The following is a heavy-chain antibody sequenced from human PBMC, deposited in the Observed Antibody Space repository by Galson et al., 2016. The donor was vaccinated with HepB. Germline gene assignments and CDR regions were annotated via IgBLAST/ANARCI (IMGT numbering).Heavy chain of an antibody. D-gene: IGHD1-26*01. CDR2: FNSNSGTT. CDR3: VRDQWELNVFDAFDV. J-gene: IGHJ3*01. V-gene: IGHV3-23*01. CDR1: GFTFSSYW. Sequence: SLRLSCAASGFTFSSYWMSWVRQAPGKGLEWVSSFNSNSGTTHTADAVKGRFTMSRDNSKNTVNLQMNSLRVEDTAIYYCVRDQWELNVFDAFDVWGQGTVVTVSS.